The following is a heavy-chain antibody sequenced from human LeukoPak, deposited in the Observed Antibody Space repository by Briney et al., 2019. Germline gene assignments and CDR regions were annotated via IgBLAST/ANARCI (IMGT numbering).Heavy chain of an antibody. CDR1: GFTFSSYG. V-gene: IGHV3-33*01. D-gene: IGHD3-22*01. CDR2: TWYDGSNK. Sequence: GKSLRLSCAASGFTFSSYGMHWVRQAPGKGLECVAVTWYDGSNKYYADSAKGRFTISRDNSKNTLDLQMNSLRVEDTAVYYCARDHTDYYDNSHGMDVWGQGTTVTVSS. CDR3: ARDHTDYYDNSHGMDV. J-gene: IGHJ6*02.